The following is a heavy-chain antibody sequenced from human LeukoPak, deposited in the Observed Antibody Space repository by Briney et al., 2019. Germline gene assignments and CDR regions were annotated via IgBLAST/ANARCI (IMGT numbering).Heavy chain of an antibody. CDR1: GYTFTGYY. D-gene: IGHD1-1*01. CDR3: ARRRVQLERREAFDI. J-gene: IGHJ3*02. Sequence: GASVKVFCKASGYTFTGYYMHWVRQAPGQGLEWMGWINPNSGGTNYAQKFQGRVTMTRDTSISTAYMELSRLRSDDTAVYYCARRRVQLERREAFDIWGQGTMVTVSS. V-gene: IGHV1-2*02. CDR2: INPNSGGT.